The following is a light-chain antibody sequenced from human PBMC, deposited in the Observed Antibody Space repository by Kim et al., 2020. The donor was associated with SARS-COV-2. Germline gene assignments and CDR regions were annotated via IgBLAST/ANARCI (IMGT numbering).Light chain of an antibody. CDR1: DSIDIS. CDR2: DAA. Sequence: FPGESATLYCRASDSIDISLAWYQQTPGQPPRLLIYDAAVRAAGIPDRFSGSGSGTDFTLTIGSLAPEDFAIYYCQQRGSWPPALTFGGGTKLEI. J-gene: IGKJ4*01. V-gene: IGKV3-11*01. CDR3: QQRGSWPPALT.